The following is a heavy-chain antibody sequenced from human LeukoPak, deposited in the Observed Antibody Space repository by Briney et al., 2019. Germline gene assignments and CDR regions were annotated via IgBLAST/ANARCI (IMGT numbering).Heavy chain of an antibody. CDR3: TTYDRSGYYSDY. Sequence: TGGSLRLSCSASGFTFSSYAMHWVRQAPGKGLEWVGRIKSKSAGGTIEYGAPVKGRFTISRDDSENMLYLQMSSLKTEDTAVYYCTTYDRSGYYSDYWGQGTLVTVSS. CDR2: IKSKSAGGTI. J-gene: IGHJ4*02. V-gene: IGHV3-15*01. D-gene: IGHD3-22*01. CDR1: GFTFSSYA.